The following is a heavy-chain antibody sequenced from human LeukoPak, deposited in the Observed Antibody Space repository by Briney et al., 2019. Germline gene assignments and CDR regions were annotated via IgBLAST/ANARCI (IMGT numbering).Heavy chain of an antibody. Sequence: PGGSLRLSCAASGFTFSSYSMNWVRQAPGKGLEWVSSIRSVSSYIYYADSVKGRFTISRDNSKNTVYLQMNSLSAEDAAVYYCVKDDGWVQYANWGQGTLVTVSS. CDR3: VKDDGWVQYAN. CDR2: IRSVSSYI. D-gene: IGHD5-24*01. J-gene: IGHJ4*02. V-gene: IGHV3-21*04. CDR1: GFTFSSYS.